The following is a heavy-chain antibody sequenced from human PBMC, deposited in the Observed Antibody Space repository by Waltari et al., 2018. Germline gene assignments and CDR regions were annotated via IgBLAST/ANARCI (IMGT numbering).Heavy chain of an antibody. CDR1: GYSLSELS. CDR2: LDPEAAET. V-gene: IGHV1-24*01. CDR3: TTDIMLRVFSNV. J-gene: IGHJ6*02. D-gene: IGHD3-10*01. Sequence: QVQLVQSGAEVRKPGASVKVSCKVSGYSLSELSMHWVRQAHGKGLEWVGGLDPEAAETVYAQKFQGRGTMTEDTSTDTAYMGLSSLRSDDTAVYYCTTDIMLRVFSNVWGQGTTVTVSS.